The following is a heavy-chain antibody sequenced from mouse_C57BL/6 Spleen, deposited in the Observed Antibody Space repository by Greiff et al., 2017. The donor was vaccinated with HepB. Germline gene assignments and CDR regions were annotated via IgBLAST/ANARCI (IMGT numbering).Heavy chain of an antibody. D-gene: IGHD2-3*01. Sequence: VQLQQSGPELVKPGASVKISCKASGYAFSSSWMNWVKQRPGKGLEWIGRIYPGDGDTNYNGKFKGKATLTADKSSSTAYMQLSSLKSEDSAVYFCARSYDGPGWFAYWGQGTLVTVSA. J-gene: IGHJ3*01. CDR3: ARSYDGPGWFAY. CDR1: GYAFSSSW. CDR2: IYPGDGDT. V-gene: IGHV1-82*01.